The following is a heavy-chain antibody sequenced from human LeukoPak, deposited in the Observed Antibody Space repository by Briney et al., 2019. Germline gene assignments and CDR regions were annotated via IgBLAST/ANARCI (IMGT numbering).Heavy chain of an antibody. CDR1: GFTFRNYW. J-gene: IGHJ4*02. CDR3: ARARWFGELFYMPLFDY. Sequence: GGSLRLSCAASGFTFRNYWMSWVRQAPGTGLEWVANIKQDGSDRNYVTSVKGRFTISRDNAKNSLYLQMNSLRAEDTAVYYCARARWFGELFYMPLFDYWGQGTLVTVSS. D-gene: IGHD3-10*01. CDR2: IKQDGSDR. V-gene: IGHV3-7*03.